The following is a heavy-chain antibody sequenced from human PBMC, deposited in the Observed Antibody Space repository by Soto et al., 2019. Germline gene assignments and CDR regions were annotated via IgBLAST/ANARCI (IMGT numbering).Heavy chain of an antibody. CDR3: AKNQERELPRVIDF. CDR1: GFTFSSYW. Sequence: PGGSLRLSCAASGFTFSSYWLHWVRQAPGEGLVWVSRINSDGSTTYYADSVRGRFTISRDRSKNTLYLQMSSLRAEDTALYYCAKNQERELPRVIDFWGQGTLVTVSS. J-gene: IGHJ4*02. CDR2: INSDGSTT. V-gene: IGHV3-74*01. D-gene: IGHD1-7*01.